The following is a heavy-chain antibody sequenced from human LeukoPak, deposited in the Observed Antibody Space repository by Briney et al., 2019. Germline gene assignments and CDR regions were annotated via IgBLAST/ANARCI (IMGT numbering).Heavy chain of an antibody. J-gene: IGHJ4*02. CDR3: ARDQGRSSGWRH. Sequence: PSETLSLTCTVSGGSISSGSYYWSWIRQPAGKGLEWIGRIYTSGSTNYNPSLKSRVTISVDTSKNQFSLKLSSVTAADTAVYYCARDQGRSSGWRHWGQGILVTVSS. D-gene: IGHD6-19*01. CDR1: GGSISSGSYY. CDR2: IYTSGST. V-gene: IGHV4-61*02.